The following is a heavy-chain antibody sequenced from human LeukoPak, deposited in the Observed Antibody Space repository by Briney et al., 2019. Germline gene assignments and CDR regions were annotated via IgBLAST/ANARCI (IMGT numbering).Heavy chain of an antibody. D-gene: IGHD1-1*01. CDR3: VGDGSSINWFFY. CDR1: GGSISSSRSY. CDR2: SSSSGTT. Sequence: PSETLSLTCTVSGGSISSSRSYLGWIRQSPGKGLEWIGSSSSSGTTYYNPSLKNRVTMSLDTTNNQFSLRLTSLTAADTAVYYCVGDGSSINWFFYWGQGTLVTVSS. V-gene: IGHV4-39*07. J-gene: IGHJ4*02.